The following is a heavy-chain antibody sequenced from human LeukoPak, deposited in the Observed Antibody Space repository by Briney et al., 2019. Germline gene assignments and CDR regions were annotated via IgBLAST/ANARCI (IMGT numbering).Heavy chain of an antibody. V-gene: IGHV4-34*01. D-gene: IGHD6-6*01. Sequence: MPSETLSLTCAVYGGSLSKYYWSWIRQPPGKGLEWIGEINHSGSTNYNPSLKSRVTMSLDTSKNQFSLKMNSMTAADTAVYYCAVPSIASYWGQGTLVTVS. J-gene: IGHJ4*02. CDR1: GGSLSKYY. CDR2: INHSGST. CDR3: AVPSIASY.